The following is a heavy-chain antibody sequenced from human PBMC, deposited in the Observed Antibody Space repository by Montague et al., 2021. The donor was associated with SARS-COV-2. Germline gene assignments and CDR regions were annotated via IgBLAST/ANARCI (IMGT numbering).Heavy chain of an antibody. CDR3: ARQPLTTMIVVVMTQRCNCFDL. CDR2: IYYSGST. V-gene: IGHV4-39*01. J-gene: IGHJ5*02. D-gene: IGHD3-22*01. CDR1: GGSISSSSYY. Sequence: SETLSLTCTVSGGSISSSSYYWGWIRQPPGKGLEWIGSIYYSGSTYYNPSLKSRVTISVDTSKSQFSLKLSSVTAADTAVYYCARQPLTTMIVVVMTQRCNCFDLWGRGTLVTVSS.